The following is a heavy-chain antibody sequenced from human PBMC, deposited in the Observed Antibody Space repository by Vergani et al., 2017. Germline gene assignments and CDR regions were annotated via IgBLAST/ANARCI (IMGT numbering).Heavy chain of an antibody. CDR2: ISSSSSYI. D-gene: IGHD3-10*01. Sequence: EVQLVESGGGLVKPGGSLRLSCAASGFTFSSYSMNWVRQAPGKGLEWVSSISSSSSYIYYADSVKGRFTISRDNAKNSLYLQMNSRRAEDTAVYYCARDYLYGXGSYRHEQLVRPLNWFDPWGQGTLVTVSS. CDR3: ARDYLYGXGSYRHEQLVRPLNWFDP. CDR1: GFTFSSYS. V-gene: IGHV3-21*01. J-gene: IGHJ5*02.